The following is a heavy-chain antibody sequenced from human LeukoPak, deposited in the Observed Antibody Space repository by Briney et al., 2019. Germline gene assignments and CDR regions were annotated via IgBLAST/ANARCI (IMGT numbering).Heavy chain of an antibody. V-gene: IGHV3-11*03. Sequence: GGSLRLSCAASGFTFSDYYMNWIRQAPGKGLEWISYISRSGSSTRYADSVKGRFTISRDNTRNSLYLQMTSLRADDTAVYYCASKGGNWGQGTLVTVSS. J-gene: IGHJ4*02. CDR3: ASKGGN. D-gene: IGHD2-15*01. CDR2: ISRSGSST. CDR1: GFTFSDYY.